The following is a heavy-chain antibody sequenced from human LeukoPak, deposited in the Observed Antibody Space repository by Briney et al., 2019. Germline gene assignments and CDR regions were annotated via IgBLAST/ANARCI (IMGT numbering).Heavy chain of an antibody. CDR1: GGSISGHF. J-gene: IGHJ4*02. CDR3: ASVDDEGYSDS. D-gene: IGHD3-22*01. Sequence: LETLSLTCIVSGGSISGHFWSWIRRPPGKGLEWIGYIHYTGSTKYNPSLKSRLTISVDTSKNQFSLKLSPVTAADTAVYYCASVDDEGYSDSWGQGTLVTASS. V-gene: IGHV4-59*11. CDR2: IHYTGST.